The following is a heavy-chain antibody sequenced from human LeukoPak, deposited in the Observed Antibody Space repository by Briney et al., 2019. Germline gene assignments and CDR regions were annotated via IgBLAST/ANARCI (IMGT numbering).Heavy chain of an antibody. CDR1: GFTFSDSW. J-gene: IGHJ5*02. V-gene: IGHV3-7*03. D-gene: IGHD2-15*01. CDR2: IKPDESEK. Sequence: PGGSLRLSCAASGFTFSDSWMSWVRQAPGKGPEWVANIKPDESEKFYVDSVKGRFTVSRDNARNSLFLQMNSLRVEDTAVYYCARVRCSAMGCSSNWFDPWGQGTLVTVSS. CDR3: ARVRCSAMGCSSNWFDP.